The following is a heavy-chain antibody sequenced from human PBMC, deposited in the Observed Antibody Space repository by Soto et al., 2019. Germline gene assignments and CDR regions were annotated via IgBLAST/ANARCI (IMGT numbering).Heavy chain of an antibody. CDR3: ARDVEYSTSLCEH. J-gene: IGHJ4*02. Sequence: QVQMKQSGGEVKKPGASVKVSCKTSGYTFTNHGVIWVRQAPGQGLEWLGYISGYNGDTDYDQKFQDRFTMSIDKPTNTVVMDLRNLRSDASSVYYCARDVEYSTSLCEHWVQGTPVIVS. V-gene: IGHV1-18*04. CDR2: ISGYNGDT. CDR1: GYTFTNHG. D-gene: IGHD4-4*01.